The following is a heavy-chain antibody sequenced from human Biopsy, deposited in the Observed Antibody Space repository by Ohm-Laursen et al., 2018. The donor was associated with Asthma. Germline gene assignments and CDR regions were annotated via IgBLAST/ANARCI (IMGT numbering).Heavy chain of an antibody. CDR3: ARAGALIVGATMGY. V-gene: IGHV1-46*01. J-gene: IGHJ4*02. CDR1: GYTFTSYS. Sequence: GASVKVSCNVSGYTFTSYSMHWVRQAPGQGLEWMGIINPSGGSTSYAQKFQGRVTMTRDTSTSTVYMELSSLRSEDTAVYYCARAGALIVGATMGYWGQGTLVTVSS. CDR2: INPSGGST. D-gene: IGHD1-26*01.